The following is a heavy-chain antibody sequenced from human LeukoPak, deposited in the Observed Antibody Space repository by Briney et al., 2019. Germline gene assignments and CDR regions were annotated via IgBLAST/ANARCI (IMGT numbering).Heavy chain of an antibody. CDR3: AKDFEMATKGDAFDI. D-gene: IGHD5-24*01. CDR2: IRYDGSNK. CDR1: GFTFSSYG. J-gene: IGHJ3*02. Sequence: PGGSLRLSCAASGFTFSSYGITWVRQAPGKGLEWVAFIRYDGSNKYYADSVKGRFTISRDNSKNTLYLQMNSLRAEDTAVYYCAKDFEMATKGDAFDIWGQGTMVTVSS. V-gene: IGHV3-30*02.